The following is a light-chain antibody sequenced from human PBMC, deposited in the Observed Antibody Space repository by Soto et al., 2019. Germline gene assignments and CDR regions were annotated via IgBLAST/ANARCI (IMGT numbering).Light chain of an antibody. CDR2: AAS. V-gene: IGKV3-15*01. Sequence: EIVMTQSPATLSVSPGDIATLSFRASESVTSSLAWYQQKPGQPPRLLIYAASTRATDVPARFSGGGSETEFTLTISSLQSEDFAVYFCQQYNIWPLWTFGQGTKVDIK. CDR1: ESVTSS. J-gene: IGKJ1*01. CDR3: QQYNIWPLWT.